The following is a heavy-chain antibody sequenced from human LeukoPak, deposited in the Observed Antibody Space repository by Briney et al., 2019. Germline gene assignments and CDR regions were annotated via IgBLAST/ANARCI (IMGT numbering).Heavy chain of an antibody. CDR3: ARSLSANLVFFL. D-gene: IGHD2/OR15-2a*01. J-gene: IGHJ6*02. Sequence: SETLSLTCTVSGGSISSFYWSWIRQPPGKGLEWIGYIYYSGSTNYNPSLKSRVTISVDTSKDRFSLKLTSVTAADTAVYYCARSLSANLVFFLWGQGTTVTVSS. CDR1: GGSISSFY. CDR2: IYYSGST. V-gene: IGHV4-59*08.